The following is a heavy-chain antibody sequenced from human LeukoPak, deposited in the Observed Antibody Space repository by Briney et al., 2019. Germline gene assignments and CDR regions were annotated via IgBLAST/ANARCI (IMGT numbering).Heavy chain of an antibody. CDR3: ARASGYSQSIDY. CDR2: FIPIFGPA. CDR1: GGTFNSYA. Sequence: GASVKVSCKASGGTFNSYAISWVRQAPGQGREGMGCFIPIFGPATYAQRFQGRVTITADQSTRTAYMELSSLRSEDTAVYYCARASGYSQSIDYWGQGTLVTVSS. V-gene: IGHV1-69*13. J-gene: IGHJ4*02. D-gene: IGHD3-22*01.